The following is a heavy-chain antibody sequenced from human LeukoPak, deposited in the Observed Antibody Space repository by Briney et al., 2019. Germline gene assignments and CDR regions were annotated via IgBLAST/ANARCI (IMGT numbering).Heavy chain of an antibody. V-gene: IGHV3-30*02. Sequence: GGSLRLSCAASGFTFSTYGMHWVRQAPGKGLEWVAFIRNDGTIKYYADSVKGRFTISRDNSKNTLYLQMNSLRAEDTAVYCAKTGSSSWGYFDYWGQGTLVTVSS. CDR2: IRNDGTIK. CDR1: GFTFSTYG. D-gene: IGHD6-13*01. CDR3: KTGSSSWGYFDY. J-gene: IGHJ4*02.